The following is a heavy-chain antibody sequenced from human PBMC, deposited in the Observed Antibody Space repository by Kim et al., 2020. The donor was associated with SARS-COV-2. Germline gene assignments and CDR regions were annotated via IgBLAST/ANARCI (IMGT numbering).Heavy chain of an antibody. Sequence: GGSLRLSCAASGFTFNDYAMHWVRQAPGKGLEYISGISWNSDNVDYADSVKGRFTISRDNAKNSLYLQMNSLRAEDTAFYYCARGITLVRGFDYWGQGTL. CDR1: GFTFNDYA. V-gene: IGHV3-9*01. CDR3: ARGITLVRGFDY. CDR2: ISWNSDNV. J-gene: IGHJ4*02. D-gene: IGHD3-10*01.